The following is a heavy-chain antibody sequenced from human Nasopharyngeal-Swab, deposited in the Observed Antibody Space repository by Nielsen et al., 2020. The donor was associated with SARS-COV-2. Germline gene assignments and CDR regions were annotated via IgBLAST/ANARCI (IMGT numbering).Heavy chain of an antibody. CDR3: AREKTHYDSSGYYYLWFDP. Sequence: WIRQPPGKGLEWIGYIYYSGSTNYNPSLKSRVTISEDTSKNQFSLKLSSVTAADTAVYYCAREKTHYDSSGYYYLWFDPWGQGTLVTVSS. D-gene: IGHD3-22*01. CDR2: IYYSGST. V-gene: IGHV4-59*01. J-gene: IGHJ5*02.